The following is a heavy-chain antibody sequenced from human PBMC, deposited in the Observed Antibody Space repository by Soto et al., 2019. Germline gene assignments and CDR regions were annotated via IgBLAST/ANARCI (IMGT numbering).Heavy chain of an antibody. CDR2: MNPNSGNT. D-gene: IGHD3-3*01. J-gene: IGHJ4*02. V-gene: IGHV1-8*01. CDR1: GYTFTSYD. CDR3: ARGLGGGVDLGY. Sequence: QVQLVQSGAEVKKPGASVKVSCKASGYTFTSYDITWVRQASGQGLEWMGWMNPNSGNTGDAQKFQGRVAMTRDTTISTAYMELSSLTSEDTAVYYCARGLGGGVDLGYWGQGSLVTVSS.